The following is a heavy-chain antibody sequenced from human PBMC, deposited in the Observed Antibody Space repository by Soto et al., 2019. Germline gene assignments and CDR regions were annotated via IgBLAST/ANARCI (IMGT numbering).Heavy chain of an antibody. Sequence: QVQLVQSGAEVKKPGSSVKVSCKASGGTFSSYTISWVRQAPGQGLEWMGRIIPILGIANYAQKFQGRVTITADKSTSTAYMELSSLRSEDTAVYYCARGDWYSSSWPPLTSGYWGEGSLVTVPS. CDR3: ARGDWYSSSWPPLTSGY. V-gene: IGHV1-69*02. D-gene: IGHD6-13*01. CDR2: IIPILGIA. J-gene: IGHJ4*02. CDR1: GGTFSSYT.